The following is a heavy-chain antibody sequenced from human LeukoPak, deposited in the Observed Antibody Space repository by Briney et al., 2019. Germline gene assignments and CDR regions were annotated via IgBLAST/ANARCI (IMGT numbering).Heavy chain of an antibody. V-gene: IGHV4-39*01. J-gene: IGHJ5*02. D-gene: IGHD2-15*01. CDR3: ARHVFRWLLNWFDP. CDR1: DGSINSTSSY. CDR2: IDYSGST. Sequence: PSETLSLTCTVSDGSINSTSSYCGWVRQPPGKGLEWIGSIDYSGSTSYNPSLKSRVTISVDTSKNKVSLRLSPVTAADTAVYYCARHVFRWLLNWFDPWGQGTLVTVSS.